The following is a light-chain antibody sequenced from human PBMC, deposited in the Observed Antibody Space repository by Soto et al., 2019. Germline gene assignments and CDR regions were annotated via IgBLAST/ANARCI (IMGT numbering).Light chain of an antibody. Sequence: DIVLTQSPATLSVPPGERATLSCRSSQSVSSNLAWYQQKPGQAPRLLIYGASTRATGIPARFSGSGSVTEFTLTISSLQSEDIAVYYCQQYNNWPSITFGQGTRLEIK. J-gene: IGKJ5*01. V-gene: IGKV3-15*01. CDR3: QQYNNWPSIT. CDR1: QSVSSN. CDR2: GAS.